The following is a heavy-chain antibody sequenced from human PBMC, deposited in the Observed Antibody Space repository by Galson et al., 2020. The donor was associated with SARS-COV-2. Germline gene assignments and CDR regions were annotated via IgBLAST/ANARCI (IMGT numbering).Heavy chain of an antibody. CDR2: NNTNTGNP. V-gene: IGHV7-4-1*02. Sequence: ASVKVSCTASRYSFTSYTIYWVRPAPGQGREWMGWNNTNTGNPTYAQGFTGRFVFSLDTSVTTAYLQISSLKIEDTAVYYCAKGVRDCGSTGCYSPVDSWGQGSLVTVSS. CDR3: AKGVRDCGSTGCYSPVDS. J-gene: IGHJ4*02. CDR1: RYSFTSYT. D-gene: IGHD2-2*01.